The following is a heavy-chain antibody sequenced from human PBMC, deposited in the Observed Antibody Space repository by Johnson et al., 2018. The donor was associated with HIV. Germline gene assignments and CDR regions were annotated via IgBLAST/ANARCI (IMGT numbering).Heavy chain of an antibody. Sequence: QVQLVESGGGVVQPGRSLRLSCAASRFTFSSYVMHWVRQAPGKGLAWVAVISYDGSNKYYADSVKGRFTISRDNSKNTLYLQMNSLRAEDTAVYYCAREGYGGWAFDIWGQGTMVTVSS. CDR3: AREGYGGWAFDI. CDR2: ISYDGSNK. D-gene: IGHD4-23*01. V-gene: IGHV3-30-3*01. J-gene: IGHJ3*02. CDR1: RFTFSSYV.